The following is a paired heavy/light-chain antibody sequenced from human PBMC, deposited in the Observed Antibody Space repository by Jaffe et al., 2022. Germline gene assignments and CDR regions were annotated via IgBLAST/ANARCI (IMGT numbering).Light chain of an antibody. CDR3: QSADSSGTYPPWV. V-gene: IGLV3-25*03. CDR1: ALPKQY. CDR2: KDS. Sequence: SYELTQPPSVSVSPGQTARITCSGDALPKQYAYWYQQKPGQAPVLVIYKDSERPSGIPERFSGSSSGTTVTLTISGVQAEDEADYYCQSADSSGTYPPWVFGGGTKLTVL. J-gene: IGLJ3*02.
Heavy chain of an antibody. Sequence: EVQLVESGGGLVQPGGSLRLSCAASGFTFSSYEMNWVRQAPGKGLEWVSYISSSGSTIYYADSVKGRFTISRDNAKNSLYLQMNSLRAEDTAVYYCARGGGLLWFGELDNGAFDIWGQGTMVTVSS. CDR1: GFTFSSYE. CDR2: ISSSGSTI. D-gene: IGHD3-10*01. J-gene: IGHJ3*02. V-gene: IGHV3-48*03. CDR3: ARGGGLLWFGELDNGAFDI.